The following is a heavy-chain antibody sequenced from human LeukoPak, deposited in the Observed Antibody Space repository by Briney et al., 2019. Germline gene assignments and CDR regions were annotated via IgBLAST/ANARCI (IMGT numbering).Heavy chain of an antibody. CDR3: ARDQSYNLDY. D-gene: IGHD1-14*01. V-gene: IGHV3-72*01. CDR2: IRNKANSYTT. J-gene: IGHJ4*01. CDR1: GFTFSDHY. Sequence: GGSLRLSCAASGFTFSDHYMDWVRQTPGKGLEWLGRIRNKANSYTTEYAASVKGRFTLSRDDSKNSVYLQMNSLKTEDTAAYYCARDQSYNLDYWGQGTLVTVSS.